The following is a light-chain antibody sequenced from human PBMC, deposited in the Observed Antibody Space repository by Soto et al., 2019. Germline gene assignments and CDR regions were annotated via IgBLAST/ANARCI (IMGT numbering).Light chain of an antibody. J-gene: IGKJ4*01. CDR2: GAS. CDR1: QSVSRYY. V-gene: IGKV3D-7*01. CDR3: QQALA. Sequence: TVLTQSPATLSLSPGERATLSCRASQSVSRYYLSWYQQKPGQAPRLLIYGASTRATGIPARFSGSGSGTDFTLTIASLELEDLAVYYCQQALAFGGGTRVEI.